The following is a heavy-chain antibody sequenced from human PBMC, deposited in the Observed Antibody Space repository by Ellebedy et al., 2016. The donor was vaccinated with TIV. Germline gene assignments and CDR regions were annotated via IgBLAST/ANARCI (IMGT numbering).Heavy chain of an antibody. J-gene: IGHJ4*02. CDR2: ISYDGSRR. V-gene: IGHV3-30-3*01. Sequence: GESLKISCSASGFTFSSHAMHWVRQAPGKGLEWVTFISYDGSRRYYADSVKGRFTLSRDNSKNTLDLQMNSLRAEDTAVYYCARDISGGYYADYWGQGTLVTVSS. D-gene: IGHD1-26*01. CDR3: ARDISGGYYADY. CDR1: GFTFSSHA.